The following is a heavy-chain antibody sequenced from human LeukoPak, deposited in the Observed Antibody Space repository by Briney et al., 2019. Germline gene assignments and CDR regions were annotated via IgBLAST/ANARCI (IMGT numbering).Heavy chain of an antibody. D-gene: IGHD3-3*01. V-gene: IGHV4-38-2*01. CDR2: IYHSGST. J-gene: IGHJ4*02. CDR1: GYSLRSGYY. CDR3: ARHDLYDFWSGSPLDY. Sequence: SETLSPTXAVSGYSLRSGYYWGRVRQPPGKGVGCVGGIYHSGSTYYNPSLKSRVTISVDTSKNQSSLKLSSVTAADTAVYYCARHDLYDFWSGSPLDYWGQGTLVTVSS.